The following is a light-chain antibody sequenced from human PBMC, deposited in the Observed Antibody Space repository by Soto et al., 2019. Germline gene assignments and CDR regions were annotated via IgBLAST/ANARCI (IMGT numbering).Light chain of an antibody. J-gene: IGKJ5*01. Sequence: DVVMTQTPLSLPVTPGEPASISCTSSQSLLDSADGNTYLDWYVQKPGQSPQLLIHTLSSRASRVPDRFIGIGSRTDFTLKISRVEAEDVGVYYCMQRREFPITFGQGTRLEIK. CDR1: QSLLDSADGNTY. CDR2: TLS. CDR3: MQRREFPIT. V-gene: IGKV2-40*01.